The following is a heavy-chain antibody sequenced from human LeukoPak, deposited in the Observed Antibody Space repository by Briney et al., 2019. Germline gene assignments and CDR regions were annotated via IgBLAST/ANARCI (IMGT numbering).Heavy chain of an antibody. J-gene: IGHJ4*02. CDR1: GFTFSSYW. D-gene: IGHD2-2*01. CDR2: INSDGSST. CDR3: ARITRPDPDIVVVPAAMDPAGPLD. Sequence: PGGSLRLSCAASGFTFSSYWMHWVRQAPGKGLVWVSRINSDGSSTSYADFVKGRFTISRDNAKNTLYLQMNSLRAEDTAVYYCARITRPDPDIVVVPAAMDPAGPLDWGQGTLVTVSS. V-gene: IGHV3-74*01.